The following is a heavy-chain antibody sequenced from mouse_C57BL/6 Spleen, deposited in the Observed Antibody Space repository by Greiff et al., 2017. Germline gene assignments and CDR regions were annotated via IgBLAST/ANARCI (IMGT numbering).Heavy chain of an antibody. V-gene: IGHV5-16*01. CDR1: GFTFSDYY. Sequence: DVHLVESEGGLVQPGSSMKLSCTASGFTFSDYYMAWVRQVPEKGLEWVANINYDGSSTYYLDSLKSRFIISRDNAKNILDLQMSSLKSEDTATYYWARDGDYDGRGAMDYWGQGTSVTVSS. D-gene: IGHD2-4*01. J-gene: IGHJ4*01. CDR3: ARDGDYDGRGAMDY. CDR2: INYDGSST.